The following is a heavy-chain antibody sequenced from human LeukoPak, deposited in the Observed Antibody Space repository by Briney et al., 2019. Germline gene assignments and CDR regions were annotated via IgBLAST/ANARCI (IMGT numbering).Heavy chain of an antibody. Sequence: ASVKVSCKASGYTFTGYYMHWVRQAPGQGLEWMGWINPNSGGTNYAQKLQGRVTMTTGTSTSTAYMELRSLRSDDTAVYYCARGRVEGSGSYYFLNWFDPWGQGTLVTVSS. D-gene: IGHD1-26*01. CDR1: GYTFTGYY. CDR3: ARGRVEGSGSYYFLNWFDP. V-gene: IGHV1-2*02. J-gene: IGHJ5*02. CDR2: INPNSGGT.